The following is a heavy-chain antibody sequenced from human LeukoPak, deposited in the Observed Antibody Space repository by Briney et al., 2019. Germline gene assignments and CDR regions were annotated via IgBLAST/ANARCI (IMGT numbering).Heavy chain of an antibody. CDR2: ISTSGAAI. J-gene: IGHJ6*02. Sequence: GGSLRLSCAASGFTFNDYYMTWIRQAPGKGLEWVSHISTSGAAIYADSVKGRFTISRDNAKNTLYLQMNSLRAEDTAVYYCARDEGGYSSSWYLRIPIFWGQGTTVTVSS. CDR3: ARDEGGYSSSWYLRIPIF. CDR1: GFTFNDYY. V-gene: IGHV3-11*04. D-gene: IGHD6-13*01.